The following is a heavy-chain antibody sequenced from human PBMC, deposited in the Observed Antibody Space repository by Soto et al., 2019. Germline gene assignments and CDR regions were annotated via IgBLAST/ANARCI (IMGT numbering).Heavy chain of an antibody. CDR2: IYYSGST. Sequence: QLQLQESGPGLVKPSETLSLTCTVSGGSISSSSYYWGWIRQPPGKGLEWIGSIYYSGSTYYNPDLQSRVTITVDTSKNQFSLKLSSVTAADSAVYYCARHRYRSSSFPGFFAYWGQGTLVAVSS. V-gene: IGHV4-39*01. CDR1: GGSISSSSYY. D-gene: IGHD6-13*01. CDR3: ARHRYRSSSFPGFFAY. J-gene: IGHJ4*02.